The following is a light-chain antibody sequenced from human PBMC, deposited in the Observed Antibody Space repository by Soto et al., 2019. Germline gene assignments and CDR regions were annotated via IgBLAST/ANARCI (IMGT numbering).Light chain of an antibody. CDR3: HLYTSKSTGV. J-gene: IGLJ1*01. CDR2: EVS. CDR1: SSDVGGYNY. Sequence: QSALTQPASVSGSPGQSITISCTGTSSDVGGYNYVSWYQQHPGKAPKLIIYEVSNRPSGVSNRFSGSKSGNTASLTISGLKAEDEADYYFHLYTSKSTGVFGTGTKLTVL. V-gene: IGLV2-14*01.